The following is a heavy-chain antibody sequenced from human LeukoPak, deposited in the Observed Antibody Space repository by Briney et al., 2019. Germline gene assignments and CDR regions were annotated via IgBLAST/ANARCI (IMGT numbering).Heavy chain of an antibody. V-gene: IGHV1-18*01. D-gene: IGHD1-20*01. J-gene: IGHJ3*02. CDR1: GYTFTSYG. CDR3: ARSITGTEDAFDI. Sequence: ASVTVSCTASGYTFTSYGISWVRQAPGQGLEWMGWISAYNGNTNYAQKLQGRVTMTTDPSTSTAYMELRSLRSDDTAVYYCARSITGTEDAFDIWGQGTMVTVSS. CDR2: ISAYNGNT.